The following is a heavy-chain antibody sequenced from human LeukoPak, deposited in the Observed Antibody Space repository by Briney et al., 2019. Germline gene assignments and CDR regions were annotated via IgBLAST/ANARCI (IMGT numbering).Heavy chain of an antibody. D-gene: IGHD3-22*01. J-gene: IGHJ3*01. Sequence: GGSLRLSCAASGFTFSSYSMNWVRQAPGKGLEWVSYISSSSSTIYYADSVKGRFTISRDNAKNSLYRQMNSLRDEDTAVYYCARDYYYDSSGPSHWGQGTMVTVSS. CDR3: ARDYYYDSSGPSH. CDR1: GFTFSSYS. CDR2: ISSSSSTI. V-gene: IGHV3-48*02.